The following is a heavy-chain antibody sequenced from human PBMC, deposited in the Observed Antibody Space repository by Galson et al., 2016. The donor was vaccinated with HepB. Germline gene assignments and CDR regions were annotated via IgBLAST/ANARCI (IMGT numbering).Heavy chain of an antibody. J-gene: IGHJ4*02. CDR2: ISSSSSYI. D-gene: IGHD1-26*01. Sequence: SLRLSCAASGFTFSNYGMHWVRQAPGKGLEWVSSISSSSSYIYYADSVKGRFTISRDNAKNSLYLQMNSLRAEDTAVYYCARGDIVGAIFDYWGQGTLLTVSS. CDR3: ARGDIVGAIFDY. V-gene: IGHV3-21*01. CDR1: GFTFSNYG.